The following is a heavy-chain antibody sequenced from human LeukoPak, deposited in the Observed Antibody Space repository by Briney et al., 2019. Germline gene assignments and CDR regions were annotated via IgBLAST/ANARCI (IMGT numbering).Heavy chain of an antibody. CDR1: GGSISSGTYY. J-gene: IGHJ4*02. Sequence: PSETLSLTCTVSGGSISSGTYYWSWIRQHPGKGLEWIGYMYYSGSTYYNPSLKSRVTISVDTSKNQFSLKLSSVTAADTAVYYCAREAYYCDSSGSFIPNYFDYWGQGTLVTVSS. CDR2: MYYSGST. CDR3: AREAYYCDSSGSFIPNYFDY. D-gene: IGHD3-22*01. V-gene: IGHV4-31*03.